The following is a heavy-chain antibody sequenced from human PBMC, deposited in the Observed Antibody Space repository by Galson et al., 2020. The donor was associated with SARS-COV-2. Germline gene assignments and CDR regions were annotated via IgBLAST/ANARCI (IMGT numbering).Heavy chain of an antibody. CDR1: GFTVTNYA. J-gene: IGHJ6*02. V-gene: IGHV3-23*01. CDR3: ARMGARVAGVFYYYGMDV. CDR2: ISGSGNSI. Sequence: GESLKISCAASGFTVTNYALTWVRQAPGKGLEWVASISGSGNSIYYTDSVRGRFTMSRDTSKNTLYLQVNSLRAYDTAVYYCARMGARVAGVFYYYGMDVWGHGTTVTVSS. D-gene: IGHD6-19*01.